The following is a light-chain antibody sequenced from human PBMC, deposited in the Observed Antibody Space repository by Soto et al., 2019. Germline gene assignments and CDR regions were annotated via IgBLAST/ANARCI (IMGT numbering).Light chain of an antibody. CDR2: DAS. Sequence: DIKMTQSPSTLSGSVGDRVTITFRASQTISSWLAWYQQKPGKAPKLLIYDASILESGVPSRFSGSGSGTEFTLTISSLQPDDFATYYCQQYNSYRTFGQGTKVDIK. CDR3: QQYNSYRT. V-gene: IGKV1-5*01. J-gene: IGKJ1*01. CDR1: QTISSW.